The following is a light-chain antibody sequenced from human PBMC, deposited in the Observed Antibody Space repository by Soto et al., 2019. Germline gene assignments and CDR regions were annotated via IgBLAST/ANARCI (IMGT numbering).Light chain of an antibody. V-gene: IGLV1-47*01. CDR2: KNS. J-gene: IGLJ3*02. CDR3: AAWDDSLTGWV. CDR1: RSNIGSNY. Sequence: QSVLTQPPSASGTPGQRVTISCSGSRSNIGSNYVYWYQQLPGTAPKLLIHKNSQRPSGVPDRFSGSESGTSASLAISGLRSEDEADYFCAAWDDSLTGWVFGGGTKLTVL.